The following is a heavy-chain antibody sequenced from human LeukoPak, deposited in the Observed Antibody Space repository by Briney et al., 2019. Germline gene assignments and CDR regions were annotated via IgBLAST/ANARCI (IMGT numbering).Heavy chain of an antibody. D-gene: IGHD3-3*01. CDR1: GYSFTNYW. CDR2: ISPGDSDT. Sequence: GEPLKISCEGSGYSFTNYWIGWVRQRPGEGLEWMGIISPGDSDTKYGPSFQGQVTMSVDKSISTAYLQWSSLKASDTAMYYCARAVYYDFWSGSDPGYYFDYWGQGTLVTVSS. CDR3: ARAVYYDFWSGSDPGYYFDY. J-gene: IGHJ4*02. V-gene: IGHV5-51*01.